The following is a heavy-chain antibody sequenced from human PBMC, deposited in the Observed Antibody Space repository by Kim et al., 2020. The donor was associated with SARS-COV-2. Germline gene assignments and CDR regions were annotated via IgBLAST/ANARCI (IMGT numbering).Heavy chain of an antibody. J-gene: IGHJ5*02. CDR3: AKIERDDYARLDWFDP. CDR2: ISGSGGST. V-gene: IGHV3-23*01. CDR1: GFTFSSYA. D-gene: IGHD4-17*01. Sequence: GGSLRLSCAASGFTFSSYAMSWVRQAPGKGLEWVSAISGSGGSTYYADSVKGRFTISRDNSKNTLYLQMNSLRAEDTAVYYCAKIERDDYARLDWFDPWGQGTLVTVSS.